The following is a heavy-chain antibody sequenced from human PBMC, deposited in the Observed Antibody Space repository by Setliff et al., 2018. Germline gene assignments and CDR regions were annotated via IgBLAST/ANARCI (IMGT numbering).Heavy chain of an antibody. D-gene: IGHD2-21*02. CDR3: ASGLNNRDSTPGDY. Sequence: PSETLSPTCAVSGGSISSGSYYWSWTRQPAGKGLEWVGRLHTSGSTNYNPSLKGRVTISVDTSKKQYSLNLNSVTAADTAVYYCASGLNNRDSTPGDYWGQGTLVTVSS. J-gene: IGHJ4*02. CDR1: GGSISSGSYY. V-gene: IGHV4-61*02. CDR2: LHTSGST.